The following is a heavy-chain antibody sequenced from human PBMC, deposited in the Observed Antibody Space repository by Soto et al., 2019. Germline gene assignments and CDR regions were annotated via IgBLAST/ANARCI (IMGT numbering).Heavy chain of an antibody. Sequence: SGTLSLTCAVSGASISTNNLWCWVRQPPGEGLGGIGEVYHSGSTNCNASLKGRVTISIDKSKNQFSLRLTSMTAADTAVYYCAVPGAGGIDYWSQGTLVTVSS. D-gene: IGHD6-13*01. CDR1: GASISTNNL. CDR2: VYHSGST. V-gene: IGHV4-4*02. CDR3: AVPGAGGIDY. J-gene: IGHJ4*02.